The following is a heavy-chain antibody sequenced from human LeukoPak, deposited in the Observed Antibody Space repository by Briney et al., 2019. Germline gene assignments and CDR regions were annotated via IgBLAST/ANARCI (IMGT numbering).Heavy chain of an antibody. V-gene: IGHV1-2*02. CDR3: ARAISGGSPITASDY. J-gene: IGHJ4*02. CDR2: INPNSDFT. CDR1: GYTFTGYY. Sequence: ASVKVSCKASGYTFTGYYMHWVRQAPGQGLEWMGWINPNSDFTNFAQNFQGRVTMTSDTSISTAYMELSRLGSDDTAVYYCARAISGGSPITASDYWGQGTLVTVSS. D-gene: IGHD2-15*01.